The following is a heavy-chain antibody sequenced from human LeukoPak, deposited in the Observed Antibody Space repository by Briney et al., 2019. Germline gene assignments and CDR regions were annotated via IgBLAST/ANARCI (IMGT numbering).Heavy chain of an antibody. CDR3: VQTKDWPDNWFDP. J-gene: IGHJ5*02. V-gene: IGHV1-18*01. Sequence: ASVKVSCKASGYTFTRYGISWVRQAPGQGLEWMGWISAYNGNTNYAQKLQGRVTMTTDTSTSTAYMELRSLRSDDTAVYYCVQTKDWPDNWFDPWGQGTLVTVSS. CDR2: ISAYNGNT. CDR1: GYTFTRYG. D-gene: IGHD3/OR15-3a*01.